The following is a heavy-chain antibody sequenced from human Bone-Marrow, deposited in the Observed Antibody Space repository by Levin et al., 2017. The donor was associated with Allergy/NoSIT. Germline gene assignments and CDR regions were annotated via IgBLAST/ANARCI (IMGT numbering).Heavy chain of an antibody. CDR3: ARVSTTFDD. CDR2: ISYSGST. CDR1: GGSISSYY. D-gene: IGHD1-14*01. J-gene: IGHJ4*02. V-gene: IGHV4-59*01. Sequence: PSETLSLTCTVSGGSISSYYWSWIRQPPGKGLECIGYISYSGSTNYSPSLKSRVTISLDSSKKQFSLKLTSVTAADTAVYYCARVSTTFDDWGQGTLVTVSS.